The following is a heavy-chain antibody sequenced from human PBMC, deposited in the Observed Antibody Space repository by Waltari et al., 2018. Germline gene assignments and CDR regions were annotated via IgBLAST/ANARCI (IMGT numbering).Heavy chain of an antibody. D-gene: IGHD5-18*01. CDR1: GFTFSSYW. J-gene: IGHJ4*02. V-gene: IGHV3-74*01. CDR3: ARVEYSYGPYCFDS. CDR2: SSRNENPP. Sequence: EVQLVESGGGLVQPGGSLRLSCEAYGFTFSSYWRHWVRQAPGKGLVLVARSSRNENPPTYADSVKGRFTSARDNAKNTLYLQMNSLRAEDTAVYYCARVEYSYGPYCFDSWGQGTPVTVSS.